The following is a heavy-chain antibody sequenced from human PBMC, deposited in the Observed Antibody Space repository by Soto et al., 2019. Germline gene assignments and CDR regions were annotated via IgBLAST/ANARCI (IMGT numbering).Heavy chain of an antibody. CDR1: GFTFSSYW. CDR3: ARAFQGYCTGGSCYPSI. CDR2: INSDGSST. V-gene: IGHV3-74*01. J-gene: IGHJ3*02. Sequence: EVQLVESGGGLVQPGGSLRLSCAASGFTFSSYWMHWVRQAPGKGLVWVSRINSDGSSTSFADSVKGRFTISRDNAKNTLYMQMNSLRAEDTAVYYCARAFQGYCTGGSCYPSIWGQGTMVTVSS. D-gene: IGHD2-15*01.